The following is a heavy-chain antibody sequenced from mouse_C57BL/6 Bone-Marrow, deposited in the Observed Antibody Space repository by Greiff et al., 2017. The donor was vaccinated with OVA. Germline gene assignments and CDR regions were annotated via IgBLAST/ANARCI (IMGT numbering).Heavy chain of an antibody. V-gene: IGHV2-2*01. CDR3: ARASYYFDY. J-gene: IGHJ2*01. CDR1: GFSLTSYG. Sequence: VQLQQSGPGLVQPSQSLSITCTVSGFSLTSYGVHWVRQSPGKGLEWLGVIWSGGSTDNNAAFISRLSISKDNSKSQVFFKMNSLQADDTAIYYCARASYYFDYWGQGTTLTVSS. CDR2: IWSGGST.